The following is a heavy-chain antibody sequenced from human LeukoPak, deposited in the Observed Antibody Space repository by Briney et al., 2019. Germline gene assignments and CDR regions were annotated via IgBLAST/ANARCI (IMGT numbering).Heavy chain of an antibody. D-gene: IGHD3-10*01. Sequence: GGSLRLCCAASGFTFSPYSMNWVRQAPGKGLEWVAYISSSSSYIYYADSVKGRSIISRDNAKNSLSLQMNSLRAEDTAIYYCARDSGVPAAPLDYWGQGTLVAVSS. CDR3: ARDSGVPAAPLDY. CDR1: GFTFSPYS. CDR2: ISSSSSYI. J-gene: IGHJ4*02. V-gene: IGHV3-21*01.